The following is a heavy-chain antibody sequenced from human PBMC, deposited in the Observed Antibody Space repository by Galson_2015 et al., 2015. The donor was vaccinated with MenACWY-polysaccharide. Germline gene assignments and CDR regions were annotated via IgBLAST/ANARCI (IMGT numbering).Heavy chain of an antibody. CDR3: ARACSSLAFDY. CDR1: GYTFTSYY. V-gene: IGHV1-46*01. Sequence: SVKVSCKASGYTFTSYYMHWVRQAPGQGLEWMGIINPSGGSTSYAQKFQGRVTMTRDTSTSTVYMERSRLRSDDTAVYYCARACSSLAFDYWGQGTLVPVSS. CDR2: INPSGGST. J-gene: IGHJ4*02. D-gene: IGHD6-6*01.